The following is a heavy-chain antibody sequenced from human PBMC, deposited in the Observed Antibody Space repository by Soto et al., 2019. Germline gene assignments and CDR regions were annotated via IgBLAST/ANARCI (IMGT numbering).Heavy chain of an antibody. Sequence: QVHLLQSGAEVQKPGASVKVSCKTSGYTFNDFGITWVRQAPGLGLEWLGWIYSKAGKMNFAPKFQNRVIMTTDTSTSTAFMELTSLTFDDSAIYFCARVIAFDIDYWGQGTLVTVS. CDR2: IYSKAGKM. J-gene: IGHJ4*02. V-gene: IGHV1-18*01. D-gene: IGHD2-15*01. CDR1: GYTFNDFG. CDR3: ARVIAFDIDY.